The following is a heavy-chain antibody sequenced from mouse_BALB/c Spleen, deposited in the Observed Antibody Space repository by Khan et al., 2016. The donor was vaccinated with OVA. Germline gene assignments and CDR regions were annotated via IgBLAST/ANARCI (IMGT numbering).Heavy chain of an antibody. D-gene: IGHD1-3*01. Sequence: VQLQQSGTVLARPGASVKMSCKASGYSFTSYLIHWVKQRPGQGLEWIGDIYPGNSDTTYNQKFKDKAKLTAGTSANNAYMELSSLTNEDSAVYCCARGGYSSFAYWGQGTLVTVSA. CDR2: IYPGNSDT. CDR1: GYSFTSYL. J-gene: IGHJ3*01. V-gene: IGHV1-5*01. CDR3: ARGGYSSFAY.